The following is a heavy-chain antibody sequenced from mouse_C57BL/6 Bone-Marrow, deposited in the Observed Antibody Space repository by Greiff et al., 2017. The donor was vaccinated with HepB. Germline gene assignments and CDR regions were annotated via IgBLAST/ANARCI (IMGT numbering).Heavy chain of an antibody. V-gene: IGHV14-4*01. CDR1: GFNIKDDY. CDR3: TDYHYFDY. J-gene: IGHJ2*01. CDR2: IDPENGDT. D-gene: IGHD2-4*01. Sequence: EVQLVESGAELVRPGASVKLSCTASGFNIKDDYMHWVKQRPEQGLEWIGWIDPENGDTEYASKFQGKATITADTSSNTAYLQLSSLTSEDTAVYYCTDYHYFDYWGQGTTLTVSS.